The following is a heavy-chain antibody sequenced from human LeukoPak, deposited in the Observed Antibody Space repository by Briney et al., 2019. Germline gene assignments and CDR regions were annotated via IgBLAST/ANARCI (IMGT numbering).Heavy chain of an antibody. V-gene: IGHV3-30*02. CDR2: IRYDGSNK. Sequence: PGGSLRPSRAASGFTFSSYGMHWVRRAPGKGLEWVAFIRYDGSNKYYADSVKGRFTISRDNSKNTLYLQMNSLRAEDTAVYYCAKLQAGVVVVPATDYWGQGTLVTVSS. CDR1: GFTFSSYG. D-gene: IGHD2-2*01. CDR3: AKLQAGVVVVPATDY. J-gene: IGHJ4*02.